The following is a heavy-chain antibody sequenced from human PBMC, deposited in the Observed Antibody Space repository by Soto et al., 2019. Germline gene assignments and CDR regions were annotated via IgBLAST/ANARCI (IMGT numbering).Heavy chain of an antibody. V-gene: IGHV1-69*06. CDR3: ARRTGLAARLASPAYYGLDV. CDR1: GGSFYNYA. D-gene: IGHD6-6*01. Sequence: QVHLVQSGAEVKKPGSSVKVSCEASGGSFYNYAVTWVRQAPGQGLEWVGSIIPIFDKPNFAQKFQGRLMITADKSTSIAYMELNNLTAGDTAVYYCARRTGLAARLASPAYYGLDVWGQGTTVIVSS. J-gene: IGHJ6*02. CDR2: IIPIFDKP.